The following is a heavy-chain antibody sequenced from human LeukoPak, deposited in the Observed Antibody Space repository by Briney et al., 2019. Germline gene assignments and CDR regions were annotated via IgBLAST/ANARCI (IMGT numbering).Heavy chain of an antibody. CDR1: GGSISSGDYY. V-gene: IGHV4-30-4*08. CDR2: IYYSGST. Sequence: SETLSLTCTVSGGSISSGDYYWSWIRQPPGKGLEWIGYIYYSGSTYYNPSLKSRVTISVDTSKNQFSLKLSSVTAADTAVYYCASRYCSSTSCYKSDAFDIWGQGTMVTVSS. D-gene: IGHD2-2*02. J-gene: IGHJ3*02. CDR3: ASRYCSSTSCYKSDAFDI.